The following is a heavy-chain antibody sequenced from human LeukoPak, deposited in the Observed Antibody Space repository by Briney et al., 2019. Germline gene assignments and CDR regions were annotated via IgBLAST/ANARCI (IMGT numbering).Heavy chain of an antibody. Sequence: ASVKVSCKASGYTFNGYYIHWVRQAPGQGLEWMGWINPNNGGTNYAQKFQGRVTMPRDTSISTAYMELSTLRFDDTAVYYCATPGGDSSGYSYDYWGQGTLVTVSS. V-gene: IGHV1-2*02. CDR2: INPNNGGT. CDR3: ATPGGDSSGYSYDY. J-gene: IGHJ4*02. CDR1: GYTFNGYY. D-gene: IGHD3-22*01.